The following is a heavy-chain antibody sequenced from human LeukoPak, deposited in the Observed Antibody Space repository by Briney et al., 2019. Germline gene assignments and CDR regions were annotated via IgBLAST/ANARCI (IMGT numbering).Heavy chain of an antibody. Sequence: ASVKVSCKASGYTFTSYDINWVRQATGQGLEWMGWMNPNSGNTGYAQKFQGRVTMTRDTSTSTVYMELSSLRSADTAVYYCARDQSRLYCSGSTCPPGYWGQGTLVTVSS. V-gene: IGHV1-8*02. J-gene: IGHJ4*02. CDR2: MNPNSGNT. D-gene: IGHD2-15*01. CDR1: GYTFTSYD. CDR3: ARDQSRLYCSGSTCPPGY.